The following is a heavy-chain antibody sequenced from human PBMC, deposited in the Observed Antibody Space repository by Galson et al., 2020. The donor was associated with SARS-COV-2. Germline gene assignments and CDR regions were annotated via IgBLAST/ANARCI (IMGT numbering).Heavy chain of an antibody. CDR2: LYYGGKT. V-gene: IGHV4-59*01. CDR3: ARLPVVRGVDS. J-gene: IGHJ4*02. D-gene: IGHD3-10*01. Sequence: ASETLSLTCTVSGGSINIYSRSWIRQSPEKGLEWIGYLYYGGKTNYNPSLESRVTISVDTSKNQFSLKLSSVTAADTAVYYCARLPVVRGVDSWGQGILVTVSS. CDR1: GGSINIYS.